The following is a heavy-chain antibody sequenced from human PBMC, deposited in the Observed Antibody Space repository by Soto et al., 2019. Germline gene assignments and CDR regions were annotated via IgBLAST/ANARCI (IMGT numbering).Heavy chain of an antibody. CDR3: ARHGGETDYYYGMDV. D-gene: IGHD2-15*01. V-gene: IGHV1-69*01. J-gene: IGHJ6*02. CDR1: GGTFSSYA. CDR2: IIPIFGTA. Sequence: QVQLVHSVAEVKKPGSSVKVSCKASGGTFSSYAISWVRQAPGQGLEWMGGIIPIFGTANYAQKFQGRVTITADESTSKAYMERSRLRSEDTDVYYCARHGGETDYYYGMDVWGQGTTVTVSS.